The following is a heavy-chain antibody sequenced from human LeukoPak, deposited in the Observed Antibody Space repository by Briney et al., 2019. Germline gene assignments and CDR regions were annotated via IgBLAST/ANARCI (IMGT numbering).Heavy chain of an antibody. J-gene: IGHJ4*02. CDR1: GFTFSNAW. Sequence: PGGSLRLSCAASGFTFSNAWMSWVRQAPGKGLEWVGRIKSKTDGGTTDYAAPVKGRFTISRDDSKNTLYLQMNSLKTEDTAVYYCTTDVPGTELELGYWGQGTLVTVSS. D-gene: IGHD1-7*01. V-gene: IGHV3-15*01. CDR2: IKSKTDGGTT. CDR3: TTDVPGTELELGY.